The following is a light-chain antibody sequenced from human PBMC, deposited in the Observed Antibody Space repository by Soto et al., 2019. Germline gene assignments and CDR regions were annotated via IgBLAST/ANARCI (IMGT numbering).Light chain of an antibody. J-gene: IGLJ3*02. CDR1: SGHSTYI. CDR2: LEGSGSY. V-gene: IGLV4-60*03. CDR3: ETWDGYIQV. Sequence: QLVLTQSSSASASLGSSVKLTCTLSSGHSTYIIAWHQQQPGKAPRYLMKLEGSGSYNKGSGVPDRFSGSSSGADRYLTISNLQSEDEADYYCETWDGYIQVFGGGTKLTVL.